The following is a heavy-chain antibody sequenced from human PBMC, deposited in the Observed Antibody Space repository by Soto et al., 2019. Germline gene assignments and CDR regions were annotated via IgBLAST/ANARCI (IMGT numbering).Heavy chain of an antibody. Sequence: GGSLRLSCAASGFTFSSYSMNWVRQAPGKGLEWVSSISSSSSYIYYADSVKGRFTISRDNAKNSLYLQMNSLRAEDTAVYYCASRIAVAANDKDPKEEDYWGQGTLVTVSS. CDR2: ISSSSSYI. D-gene: IGHD6-19*01. J-gene: IGHJ4*02. CDR3: ASRIAVAANDKDPKEEDY. V-gene: IGHV3-21*01. CDR1: GFTFSSYS.